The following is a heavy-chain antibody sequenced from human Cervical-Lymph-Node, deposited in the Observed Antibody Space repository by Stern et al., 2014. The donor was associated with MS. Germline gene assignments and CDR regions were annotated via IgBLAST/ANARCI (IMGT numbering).Heavy chain of an antibody. CDR2: IIPKSGGT. CDR1: GYTFSDYY. Sequence: VQLVQSGAAVKKPGASLKVSCKASGYTFSDYYLHWVRQAPGQGLEWMGLIIPKSGGTSYVQKFQGRVTMTSETSTGTADMELHSLTSDDTAVFYCARGGATRYNMDVWGQGTTVIVSS. V-gene: IGHV1-2*02. D-gene: IGHD1-26*01. J-gene: IGHJ6*02. CDR3: ARGGATRYNMDV.